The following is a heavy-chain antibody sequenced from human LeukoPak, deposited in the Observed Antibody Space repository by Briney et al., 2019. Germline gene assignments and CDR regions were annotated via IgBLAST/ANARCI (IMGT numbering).Heavy chain of an antibody. Sequence: PSETLSLTCAVSGGSISSGGYSWSWIRQPPGKGLEWIGYIYHSGSTYYNPSLKSRVTISVDRSKNQFSLKLSSVTAADTAVYYCARTPPILRIAAAGSGWFDPWGQGTLVTVSS. CDR3: ARTPPILRIAAAGSGWFDP. CDR2: IYHSGST. D-gene: IGHD6-13*01. CDR1: GGSISSGGYS. J-gene: IGHJ5*02. V-gene: IGHV4-30-2*01.